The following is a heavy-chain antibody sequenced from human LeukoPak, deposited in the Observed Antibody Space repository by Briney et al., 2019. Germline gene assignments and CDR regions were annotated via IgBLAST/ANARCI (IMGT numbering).Heavy chain of an antibody. D-gene: IGHD3-10*01. CDR3: TRVPTRGSGNDY. V-gene: IGHV3-73*01. CDR2: IRSKADNYAT. J-gene: IGHJ4*02. Sequence: GGSLRLSCAPSGFTFSGSAIHWVRQASGKGLEWVGRIRSKADNYATGYAASVKGRFTLSRDDSKNTAYLQMNRLKTEDTAVYYCTRVPTRGSGNDYWGQGTQVTVSS. CDR1: GFTFSGSA.